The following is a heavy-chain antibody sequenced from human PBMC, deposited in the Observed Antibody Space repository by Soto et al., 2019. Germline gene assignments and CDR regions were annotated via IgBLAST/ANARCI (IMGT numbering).Heavy chain of an antibody. D-gene: IGHD4-17*01. CDR1: GGSTSSYY. CDR2: IYYSGST. J-gene: IGHJ3*01. CDR3: AREWGGTTLKDAFDV. V-gene: IGHV4-59*12. Sequence: PSETLSLTCTVSGGSTSSYYWSWILQPPGKGLEWIGYIYYSGSTNYNPSLKSRVTISVDTSKNQFSLKLSSVTAADTAVYYCAREWGGTTLKDAFDVRSQGTMDTVSS.